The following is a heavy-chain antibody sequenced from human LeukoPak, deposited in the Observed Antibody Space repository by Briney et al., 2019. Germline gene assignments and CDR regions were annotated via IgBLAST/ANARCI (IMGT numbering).Heavy chain of an antibody. Sequence: ASVKVSCKASGYTFTGYYMHWVRQAPGQGLEWMGGIIPIFGTANYAQKFQGRVTITADESTSTAYMELSSLRSEDTAVYYCARHRRWLQFRGIDYWGQGTLVTVSS. V-gene: IGHV1-69*13. D-gene: IGHD5-24*01. CDR3: ARHRRWLQFRGIDY. J-gene: IGHJ4*02. CDR1: GYTFTGYY. CDR2: IIPIFGTA.